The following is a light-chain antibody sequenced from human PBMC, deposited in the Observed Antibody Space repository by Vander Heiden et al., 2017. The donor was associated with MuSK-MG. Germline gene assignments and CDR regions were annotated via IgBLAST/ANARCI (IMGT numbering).Light chain of an antibody. V-gene: IGKV1-5*01. CDR2: DAS. J-gene: IGKJ1*01. CDR1: QSISVW. CDR3: QQDDSNPWT. Sequence: DIQMTQSPSTLSASVGDRVTITCRASQSISVWLAWYQQKPGKAPKLLIYDASYLESGVPSRFSGLGSGTEFTLTISSLQPDDFATYYCQQDDSNPWTFGRGTKVDIK.